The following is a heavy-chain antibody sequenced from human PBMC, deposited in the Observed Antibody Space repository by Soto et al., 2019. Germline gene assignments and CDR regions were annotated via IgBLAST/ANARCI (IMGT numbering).Heavy chain of an antibody. Sequence: SETLSLTCTVSGGSISSYYWSWIRQPPGKGLEWIGYIYYSGSTNYNPSLKSRVTISVDTSKNQFSLKLSSVTAADTAVYYCGRAEYYDFWSGYSTGNWFDPWGQGTLVTVSS. J-gene: IGHJ5*02. CDR1: GGSISSYY. CDR2: IYYSGST. D-gene: IGHD3-3*01. CDR3: GRAEYYDFWSGYSTGNWFDP. V-gene: IGHV4-59*01.